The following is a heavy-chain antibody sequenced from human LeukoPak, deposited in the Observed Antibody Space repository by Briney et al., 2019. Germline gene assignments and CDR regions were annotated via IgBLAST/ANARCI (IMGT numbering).Heavy chain of an antibody. V-gene: IGHV4-39*01. CDR3: AVGYCSSTSCYTDDY. J-gene: IGHJ4*02. CDR2: IYYSGST. Sequence: PSETLSRTCTVSGGSISSSSYYWGWIRQPPGKGLEWIGSIYYSGSTYYNPSLKSRVSISVDTSKNRSSLKLSSVTAADTAVYYCAVGYCSSTSCYTDDYWGQGTLVTVSS. D-gene: IGHD2-2*02. CDR1: GGSISSSSYY.